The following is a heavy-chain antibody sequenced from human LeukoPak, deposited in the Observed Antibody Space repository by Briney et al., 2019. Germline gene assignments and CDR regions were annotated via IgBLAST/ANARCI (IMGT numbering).Heavy chain of an antibody. CDR2: IWYDGSNK. D-gene: IGHD4-11*01. J-gene: IGHJ6*03. Sequence: GGSLRLSCAASRFTFSSYGMHWVRQAPGTGLEWVAVIWYDGSNKYYADSVKGRFTISRDNSKNTLYLQMNSLRAEDTAVYYCATNDYSGSEYYYYYMDVWGKGTTVTVSS. V-gene: IGHV3-33*01. CDR1: RFTFSSYG. CDR3: ATNDYSGSEYYYYYMDV.